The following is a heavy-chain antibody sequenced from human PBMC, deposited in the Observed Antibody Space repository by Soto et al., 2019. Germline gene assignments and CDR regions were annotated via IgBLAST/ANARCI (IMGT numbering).Heavy chain of an antibody. D-gene: IGHD3-3*01. V-gene: IGHV4-61*01. CDR1: GSSFKSGSYS. CDR3: ARDFAYFDS. J-gene: IGHJ4*02. CDR2: VYHTGRT. Sequence: SETLSLTCTVSGSSFKSGSYSWSWIRQPPGKGLEWIGYVYHTGRTSYNPSLKSRVSISMDTSKNQFSLNLDSVTAADTAVYFCARDFAYFDSWGQGTLVTVSS.